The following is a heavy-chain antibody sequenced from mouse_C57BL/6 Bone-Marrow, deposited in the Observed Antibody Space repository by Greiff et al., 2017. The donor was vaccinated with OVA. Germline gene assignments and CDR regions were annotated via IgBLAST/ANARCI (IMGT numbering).Heavy chain of an antibody. CDR1: GYTFTSYW. V-gene: IGHV1-64*01. CDR3: ERIYYYGSRAY. CDR2: IHPNSGST. Sequence: QVQLQQPGAELVKPGASVKLSCKASGYTFTSYWMHWVKQRPGQGLEWIGMIHPNSGSTNYNEKFKSKATLTVDKSSSTAYMQLSSLTSEDSADYDSERIYYYGSRAYWGQGTTLTVSS. J-gene: IGHJ2*01. D-gene: IGHD1-1*01.